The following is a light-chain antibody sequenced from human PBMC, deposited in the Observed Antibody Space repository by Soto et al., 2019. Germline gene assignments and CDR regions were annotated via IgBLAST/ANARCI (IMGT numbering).Light chain of an antibody. V-gene: IGKV3D-20*01. J-gene: IGKJ1*01. CDR2: ATS. CDR1: QSVSSSY. Sequence: IVMTQSPAPLSVSTGERATLSCGASQSVSSSYLAWYQQKPGLAPRLLIYATSSRATGIPDRFSGSGSGTDFTLTISRLEPEDVAVYYCQQYGSSGTLGQGTKVDIK. CDR3: QQYGSSGT.